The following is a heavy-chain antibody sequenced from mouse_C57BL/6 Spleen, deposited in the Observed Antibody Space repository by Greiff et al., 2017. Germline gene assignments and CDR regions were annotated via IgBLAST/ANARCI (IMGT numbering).Heavy chain of an antibody. V-gene: IGHV1-82*01. Sequence: VQGVESGPELVKPGASVKISCKASGYAFSSSWMNWVKQRPGKGLEWIGRIYPGDGDTNYNGKFKGKATLAADKSSSTAYMQLSSLTSEDSAFYCCARTGYRHYVAMDYWGQGTSVTVAT. J-gene: IGHJ4*01. CDR3: ARTGYRHYVAMDY. D-gene: IGHD2-5*01. CDR1: GYAFSSSW. CDR2: IYPGDGDT.